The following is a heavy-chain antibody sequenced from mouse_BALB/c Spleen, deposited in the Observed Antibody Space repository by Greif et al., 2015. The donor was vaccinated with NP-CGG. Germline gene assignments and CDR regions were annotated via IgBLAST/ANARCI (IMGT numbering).Heavy chain of an antibody. J-gene: IGHJ2*01. D-gene: IGHD1-1*01. CDR2: ISSGGST. V-gene: IGHV5-6-5*01. CDR3: ARGTYGSPVDY. Sequence: EVKLVESGGGLVKPGGSLKLSCAASGFTFSSYAMSWVRQTPEKRLEWVASISSGGSTYYPDSVKGRFTISRDNARNILDLQMSSLRSEDTAMYYCARGTYGSPVDYWGQGTTLTVSS. CDR1: GFTFSSYA.